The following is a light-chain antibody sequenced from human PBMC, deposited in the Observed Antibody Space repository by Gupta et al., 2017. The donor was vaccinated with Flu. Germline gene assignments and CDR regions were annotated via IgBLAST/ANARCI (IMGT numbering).Light chain of an antibody. CDR3: MQGTYWKT. CDR2: RVS. V-gene: IGKV2-30*02. J-gene: IGKJ1*01. CDR1: QSLVHRNGNTY. Sequence: PVTLGQPASISCRSSQSLVHRNGNTYLNWLQQRPGQSPRRLIYRVSNRDSGVPDRFSGSGSGTDFTLKISRGEAEDVGVYYCMQGTYWKTFGQGTKVEIK.